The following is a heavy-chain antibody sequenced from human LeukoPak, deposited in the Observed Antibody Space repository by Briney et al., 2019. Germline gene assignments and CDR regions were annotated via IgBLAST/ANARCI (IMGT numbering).Heavy chain of an antibody. CDR3: ARQVGYNQQFDY. J-gene: IGHJ4*02. D-gene: IGHD5-24*01. CDR1: GGPISSYY. Sequence: PSETLSLTCTVSGGPISSYYWSWIRQPPGKGLEWIGYIYYSGSTNYNPSLKSRVTISVDTSKNQFSLKLSSVTAADTAVYYCARQVGYNQQFDYWGQGTLVTVSS. CDR2: IYYSGST. V-gene: IGHV4-59*08.